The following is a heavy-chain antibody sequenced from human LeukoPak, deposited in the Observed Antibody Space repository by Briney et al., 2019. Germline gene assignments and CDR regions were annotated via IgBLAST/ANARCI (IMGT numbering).Heavy chain of an antibody. CDR3: VRFSISWSYFAS. V-gene: IGHV4-59*08. Sequence: SETLSLTCTVSGGSISNYYWNWIRQPPEKELEWIGSIFYTGNTNYNPSLKSRVTISVDTSRSQFSLKLNSVTAADTAVYYCVRFSISWSYFASWGQGTLGTVSS. J-gene: IGHJ4*02. CDR2: IFYTGNT. D-gene: IGHD6-13*01. CDR1: GGSISNYY.